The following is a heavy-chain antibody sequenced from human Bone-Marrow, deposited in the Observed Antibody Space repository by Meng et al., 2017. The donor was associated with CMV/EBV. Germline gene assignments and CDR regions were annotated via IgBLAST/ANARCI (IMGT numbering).Heavy chain of an antibody. D-gene: IGHD3-3*01. V-gene: IGHV1-2*02. Sequence: ASVKGSCKASGYTFTGYYMHWVRQAPGQGLEWMGWSNPNSGGTNYAQKLQGRVTMTTDTSTSTAYMELRSLRSDDTAVYYCARGFWSGYLGNDYWAQGTLVTVSS. J-gene: IGHJ4*02. CDR3: ARGFWSGYLGNDY. CDR1: GYTFTGYY. CDR2: SNPNSGGT.